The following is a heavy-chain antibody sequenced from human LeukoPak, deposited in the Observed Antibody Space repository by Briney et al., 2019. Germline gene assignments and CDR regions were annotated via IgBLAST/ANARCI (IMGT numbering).Heavy chain of an antibody. V-gene: IGHV4-30-4*08. CDR1: GGSFSGYY. J-gene: IGHJ4*02. CDR2: IYYSGST. CDR3: ARARGHRYSSSWFFDY. D-gene: IGHD6-13*01. Sequence: PSETLSLTCAVYGGSFSGYYWSWIRQPPGKGLGWIGYIYYSGSTYYNPSLKSRVTISVDTSKNQFSLKLSSVTAADTAVYYCARARGHRYSSSWFFDYWGQGTLVTVSS.